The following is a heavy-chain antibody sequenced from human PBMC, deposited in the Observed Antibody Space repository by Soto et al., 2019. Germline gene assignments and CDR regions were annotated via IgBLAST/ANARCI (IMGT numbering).Heavy chain of an antibody. CDR1: GFSFSPAW. CDR2: IKSKGGGGTA. CDR3: IWQQDFYYGRAV. Sequence: EVQLVESGGGLVTPGGSLTLSCAASGFSFSPAWMNWVRQAPGKGLEWVGLIKSKGGGGTADYAAPVKGRFIISRDDSKNTISPQMNSLKPEDTALYYCIWQQDFYYGRAVWGQGTTVTVSS. V-gene: IGHV3-15*07. D-gene: IGHD6-13*01. J-gene: IGHJ6*02.